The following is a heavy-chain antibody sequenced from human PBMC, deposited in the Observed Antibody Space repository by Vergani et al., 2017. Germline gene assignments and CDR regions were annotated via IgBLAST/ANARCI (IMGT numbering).Heavy chain of an antibody. CDR3: ARSDAHGSGRNDAFDI. Sequence: QVQLQESGPGLVKPSQTLSLTCTVSGGSISSGDYYWSWIRQPPGKGLEWIGYIYYSGSTYYNPSLKSRVTISVDTSKHQFSLKLRSVTAADTAVYYCARSDAHGSGRNDAFDIWGQGTMVTVSS. V-gene: IGHV4-30-4*01. D-gene: IGHD3-10*01. J-gene: IGHJ3*02. CDR1: GGSISSGDYY. CDR2: IYYSGST.